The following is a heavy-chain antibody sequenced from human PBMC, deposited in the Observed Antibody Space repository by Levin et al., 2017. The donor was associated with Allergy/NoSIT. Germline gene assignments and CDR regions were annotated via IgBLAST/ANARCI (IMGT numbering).Heavy chain of an antibody. V-gene: IGHV4-34*01. Sequence: PSETLSLTCAVYGGSFSGYYWSWIRQPPGKGLEWIGEINHSGSTNYNPSLKSRVTISVDTSKNQFSLKLSSVTAADTAVYYCARASIVVVPYYYYGMDVWGQGTTVTVSS. CDR3: ARASIVVVPYYYYGMDV. CDR1: GGSFSGYY. D-gene: IGHD3-22*01. CDR2: INHSGST. J-gene: IGHJ6*02.